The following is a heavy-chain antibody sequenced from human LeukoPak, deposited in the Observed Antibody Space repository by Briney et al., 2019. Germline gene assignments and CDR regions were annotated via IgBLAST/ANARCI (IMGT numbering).Heavy chain of an antibody. D-gene: IGHD6-19*01. V-gene: IGHV3-23*01. CDR3: ARGFLGGTDQYFDS. J-gene: IGHJ4*02. Sequence: GGSLRLSCAASGFTFDDYAMHWVRQAPGKGLEWVSTIGGGGPTTDYADSVKDRFTISRDNSKNTLYLQMNSLRAEDTAVYFCARGFLGGTDQYFDSWGQGTLVTVSS. CDR2: IGGGGPTT. CDR1: GFTFDDYA.